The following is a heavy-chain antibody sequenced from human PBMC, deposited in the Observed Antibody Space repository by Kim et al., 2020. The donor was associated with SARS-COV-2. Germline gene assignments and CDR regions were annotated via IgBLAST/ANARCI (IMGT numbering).Heavy chain of an antibody. V-gene: IGHV4-31*03. D-gene: IGHD3-22*01. CDR3: ARSSSYYYDTLHDY. CDR2: ISYSGST. Sequence: SETLSLTCTVSGGSISSGGYYWSWIRQHPGKGLEWIGYISYSGSTDYNPSLKSRVTISVDTSKNQLSLKLSSVTAADTAMYYCARSSSYYYDTLHDYWGQGSLVTVSS. CDR1: GGSISSGGYY. J-gene: IGHJ4*02.